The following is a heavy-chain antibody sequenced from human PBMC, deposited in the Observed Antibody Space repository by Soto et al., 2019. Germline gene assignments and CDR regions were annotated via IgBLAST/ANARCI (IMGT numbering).Heavy chain of an antibody. V-gene: IGHV4-34*01. CDR2: INHSGST. D-gene: IGHD2-21*01. Sequence: SENLSLTWAVYGGSFSGYYWSWIRQHPGKGREWIGEINHSGSTNYNTSLKSRVTISVDTTKNKFSLKLRSVTAADTAVYYCGSVFPLHSILYHLDFWCQATLVTVSS. CDR1: GGSFSGYY. J-gene: IGHJ4*02. CDR3: GSVFPLHSILYHLDF.